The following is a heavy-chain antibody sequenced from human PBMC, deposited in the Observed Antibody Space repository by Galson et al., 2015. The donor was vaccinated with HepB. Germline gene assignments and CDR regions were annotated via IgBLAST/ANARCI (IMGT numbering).Heavy chain of an antibody. CDR2: IRGKASDYAT. CDR1: GFTFSGSA. D-gene: IGHD6-19*01. J-gene: IGHJ4*02. V-gene: IGHV3-73*01. Sequence: SLRLSCAASGFTFSGSAVHWVRQASGKGPEWVGRIRGKASDYATSYPPSLKGRFTISRDDSKNMAYLHMKSLKTEDTAVYYCTTMGDFSGYSSRWGQGTLVTVSS. CDR3: TTMGDFSGYSSR.